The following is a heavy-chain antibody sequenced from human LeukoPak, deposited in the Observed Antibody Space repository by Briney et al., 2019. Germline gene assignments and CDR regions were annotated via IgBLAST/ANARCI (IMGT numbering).Heavy chain of an antibody. CDR2: IKQDGSEK. CDR1: GFTFSSYW. CDR3: ARAIISSGWYEGDY. V-gene: IGHV3-7*01. D-gene: IGHD6-19*01. J-gene: IGHJ4*02. Sequence: RSGGSLRLSCAASGFTFSSYWMSWVRQAPGKGLEWVANIKQDGSEKYYVDSVKGRFTISRDNAKNSLYLQMNSLRAEDTAVYYCARAIISSGWYEGDYWGQGTQVTVSS.